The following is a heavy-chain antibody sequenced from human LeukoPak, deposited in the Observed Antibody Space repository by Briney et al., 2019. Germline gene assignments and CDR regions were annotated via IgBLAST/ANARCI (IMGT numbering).Heavy chain of an antibody. CDR3: ARGDYSYYDFWSGYLPLRNYYFDY. V-gene: IGHV1-2*02. D-gene: IGHD3-3*01. CDR1: GYTFTGYY. CDR2: INPNSGGT. J-gene: IGHJ4*02. Sequence: GASVKVSCKASGYTFTGYYMHWVRQAPGQGLEWMGWINPNSGGTNYAQKFQGRVTMTRDTSISTAYMELSRLRSDDTAVYYCARGDYSYYDFWSGYLPLRNYYFDYWGQGTLVTVSS.